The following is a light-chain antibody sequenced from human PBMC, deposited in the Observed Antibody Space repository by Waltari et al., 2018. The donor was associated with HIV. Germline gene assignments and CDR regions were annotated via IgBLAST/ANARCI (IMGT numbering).Light chain of an antibody. V-gene: IGLV1-47*02. Sequence: QSVLTQSPSASGTPGQRVTMACSGSRSNIGSDNTYVYWYRQLPGMAPTVRADGTNNRPSVVPDRFSGSKSGTAASLAISGLRSEDEGDYYCAAWDDVLSARVFGGGTKLTVL. CDR1: RSNIGSDNTY. J-gene: IGLJ3*02. CDR2: GTN. CDR3: AAWDDVLSARV.